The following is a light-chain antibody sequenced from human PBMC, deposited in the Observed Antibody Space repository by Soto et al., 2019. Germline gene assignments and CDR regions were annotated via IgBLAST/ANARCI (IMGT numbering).Light chain of an antibody. CDR2: KAS. J-gene: IGKJ1*01. CDR3: QHYNSYSEA. CDR1: QSISSW. Sequence: DIQMTQSPSTLSASFGERVTINCRASQSISSWLAWYQQKPGKAPKLLIYKASTLKSGVPSRFSGSGSGTEFTLTISSLQPDDFATYYCQHYNSYSEAFGQGTKVDI. V-gene: IGKV1-5*03.